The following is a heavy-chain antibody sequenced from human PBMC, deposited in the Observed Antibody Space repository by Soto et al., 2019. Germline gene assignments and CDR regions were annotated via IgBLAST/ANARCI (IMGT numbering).Heavy chain of an antibody. D-gene: IGHD6-19*01. CDR2: IYPRDSDT. Sequence: EFLTMSCRVAGDSFTGFWIGWVRQMPGKGLEWLGSIYPRDSDTRYSPSFQGQVTISADKSLSTAYLQWNSLQASDTAIYYCARQHPLDSRVWYTWGQGTLVTVYS. CDR3: ARQHPLDSRVWYT. CDR1: GDSFTGFW. V-gene: IGHV5-51*01. J-gene: IGHJ4*02.